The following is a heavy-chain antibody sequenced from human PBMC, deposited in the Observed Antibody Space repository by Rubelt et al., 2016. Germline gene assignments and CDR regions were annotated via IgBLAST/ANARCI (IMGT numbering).Heavy chain of an antibody. D-gene: IGHD4-17*01. CDR1: GFTFSDYY. V-gene: IGHV3-11*04. Sequence: ASGFTFSDYYMSWIRQAPGKGLEWVSYISSGGSTIYYADSVKGRFTISRDNAKNSLYLQMNSLRAEDTAVYYCARGRTTGYDAGYWGQGTLVTVSS. J-gene: IGHJ4*02. CDR2: ISSGGSTI. CDR3: ARGRTTGYDAGY.